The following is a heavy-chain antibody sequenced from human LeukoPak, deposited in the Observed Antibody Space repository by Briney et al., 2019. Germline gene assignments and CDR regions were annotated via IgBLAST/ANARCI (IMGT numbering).Heavy chain of an antibody. V-gene: IGHV4-34*01. CDR3: ARGANFYYYGMDV. CDR2: INHSGST. Sequence: SETLSLTCAVYGGSFSGYYWSWIRQPPGKGLEWIGEINHSGSTNYNPSLKSRVTISVDTSKNQFSLRLSSVTAADTAVYYCARGANFYYYGMDVWGQGITVTVSS. D-gene: IGHD2-15*01. CDR1: GGSFSGYY. J-gene: IGHJ6*02.